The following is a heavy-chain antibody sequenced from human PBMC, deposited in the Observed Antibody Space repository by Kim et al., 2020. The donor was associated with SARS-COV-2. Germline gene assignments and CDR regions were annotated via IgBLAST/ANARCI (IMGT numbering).Heavy chain of an antibody. Sequence: GGSLRLSCAASGFSFDDYGMHWVWQAPGKGLEWVSGISWNSGSINYADSVKGRFTISRDNAKNSLYLQMDSLRAEDTALYYCAKDMTSAGRGHNFDYWGQGTLVTVSS. CDR3: AKDMTSAGRGHNFDY. J-gene: IGHJ4*02. V-gene: IGHV3-9*01. CDR1: GFSFDDYG. CDR2: ISWNSGSI. D-gene: IGHD6-19*01.